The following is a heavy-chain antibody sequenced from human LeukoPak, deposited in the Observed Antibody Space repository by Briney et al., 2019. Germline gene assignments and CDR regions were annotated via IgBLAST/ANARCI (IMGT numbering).Heavy chain of an antibody. J-gene: IGHJ4*02. D-gene: IGHD3-10*01. Sequence: PGGSLRLSCAASGFTFSSYAMSWVRQAPGKGLEWVSAISGSGGSTYYADSVKGRFTISRDNPKNTLYLQMNSLRAEDTAVYYCAKLTVRGVIFDYWGQGTLVTVSS. CDR2: ISGSGGST. CDR3: AKLTVRGVIFDY. V-gene: IGHV3-23*01. CDR1: GFTFSSYA.